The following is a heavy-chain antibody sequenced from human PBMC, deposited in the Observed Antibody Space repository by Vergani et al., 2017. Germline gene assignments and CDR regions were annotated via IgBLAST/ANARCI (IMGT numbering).Heavy chain of an antibody. J-gene: IGHJ3*02. V-gene: IGHV4-4*02. CDR3: ARDPHYYDSSGYYGAFDI. CDR1: GGSISSSNW. D-gene: IGHD3-22*01. Sequence: QVQLPESGPGLVKPSGTLSLTCAVSGGSISSSNWWSWVRQPPGKGLEWIGEIYHSGSTNYNPSLKSRVTISVDKSKNQFSLKLSSVTAADTAVYYCARDPHYYDSSGYYGAFDIWGQGTMVTVSS. CDR2: IYHSGST.